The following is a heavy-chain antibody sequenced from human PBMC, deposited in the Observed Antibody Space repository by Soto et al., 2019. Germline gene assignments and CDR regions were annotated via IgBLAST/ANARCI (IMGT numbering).Heavy chain of an antibody. CDR2: ISGSGGST. D-gene: IGHD6-13*01. J-gene: IGHJ4*02. CDR3: AKDPQEQQLVWYFDY. Sequence: GGSLRLSCAASGFTFSSYAMSWVRQAPGKGLEWVSAISGSGGSTYYADSVKGRFTISRDNSKNTLYLQMNSLRAEDTAVYYCAKDPQEQQLVWYFDYWGQGTLVTVSS. CDR1: GFTFSSYA. V-gene: IGHV3-23*01.